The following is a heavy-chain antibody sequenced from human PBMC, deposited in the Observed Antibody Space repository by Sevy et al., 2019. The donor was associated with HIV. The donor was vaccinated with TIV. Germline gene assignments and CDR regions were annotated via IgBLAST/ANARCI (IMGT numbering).Heavy chain of an antibody. V-gene: IGHV4-59*01. J-gene: IGHJ5*02. D-gene: IGHD6-19*01. CDR1: GGSISSYY. CDR3: AGYSSGWYNWFDP. CDR2: IYYSGST. Sequence: SETLSLTCTVSGGSISSYYWSWIRQPPAKGLERIGYIYYSGSTNYNPYLKSRVTISVDTSKNQFSLRLSSVTAADTAVYDCAGYSSGWYNWFDPWGQGTLVTVSS.